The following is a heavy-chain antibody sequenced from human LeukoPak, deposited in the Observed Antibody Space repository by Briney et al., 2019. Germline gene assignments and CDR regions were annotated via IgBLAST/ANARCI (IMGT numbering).Heavy chain of an antibody. CDR1: GGSNSSSSYY. V-gene: IGHV4-39*01. CDR2: IYYSGST. Sequence: SETLSLTCTVSGGSNSSSSYYWGWIRQPPGKGLEWIGSIYYSGSTYYNPSPKSRVTISVDTSKNQFSLKLSSVTAADTAVYYCARHGAGLLWFGELFYFDYWGQGTLVTVSS. J-gene: IGHJ4*02. D-gene: IGHD3-10*01. CDR3: ARHGAGLLWFGELFYFDY.